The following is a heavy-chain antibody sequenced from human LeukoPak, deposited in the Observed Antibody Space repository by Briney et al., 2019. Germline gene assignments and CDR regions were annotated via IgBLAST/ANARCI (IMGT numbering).Heavy chain of an antibody. J-gene: IGHJ4*02. CDR2: ISGSGGST. Sequence: GGSLRLSCAASGFTFSSYAMSWVRQAPGKGLEWVSAISGSGGSTYYADSVKGRFTISRDNFKNTLYLQMNSLRAEDTAVYYCAKDRRIAVAGTVPDYWGQGTLVTVSS. D-gene: IGHD6-19*01. CDR3: AKDRRIAVAGTVPDY. V-gene: IGHV3-23*01. CDR1: GFTFSSYA.